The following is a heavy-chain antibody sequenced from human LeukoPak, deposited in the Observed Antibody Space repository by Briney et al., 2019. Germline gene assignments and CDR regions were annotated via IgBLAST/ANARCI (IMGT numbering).Heavy chain of an antibody. CDR2: FFYSGST. D-gene: IGHD3-9*01. CDR1: GGSISSNYY. V-gene: IGHV4-39*02. CDR3: ARARGRYIDFLDY. J-gene: IGHJ4*02. Sequence: TPSVTLSLTCTVSGGSISSNYYWGWIRQPPGKGLEWIVSFFYSGSTYYNPSLKSRVTISVDTSKNQFSLRLTSVTAADTAVYYCARARGRYIDFLDYWGQGTLITVSS.